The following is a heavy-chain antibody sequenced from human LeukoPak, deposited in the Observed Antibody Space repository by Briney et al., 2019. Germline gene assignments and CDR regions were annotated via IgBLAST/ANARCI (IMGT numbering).Heavy chain of an antibody. V-gene: IGHV3-38-3*01. CDR2: ISGGST. CDR3: ASVGSSSWYFLRLDY. D-gene: IGHD6-13*01. J-gene: IGHJ4*02. Sequence: GGSLRLSCAASGFTVSSNEMSWVRQAPGKGLEWVSSISGGSTYYADSRKGRFTISRDNSKNTLYLQMNSLRAEDTAVYYCASVGSSSWYFLRLDYWGQGTLVTVSS. CDR1: GFTVSSNE.